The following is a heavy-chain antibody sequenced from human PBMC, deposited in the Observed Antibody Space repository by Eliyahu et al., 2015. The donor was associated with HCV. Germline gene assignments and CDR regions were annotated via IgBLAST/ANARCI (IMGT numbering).Heavy chain of an antibody. CDR3: ARPRVSFGDYAY. CDR1: VDSIGSSPYY. CDR2: IFHTGGT. Sequence: QLQLQXSGPGLVTPSETLSLTCTVXVDSIGSSPYYWGWIRQPPGKGLEWIGSIFHTGGTYYNPSLKSRLTISVDTSKNQISLKLSSVTAADTAVYYCARPRVSFGDYAYWGQGTLVTVSS. J-gene: IGHJ4*02. V-gene: IGHV4-39*01. D-gene: IGHD3-16*01.